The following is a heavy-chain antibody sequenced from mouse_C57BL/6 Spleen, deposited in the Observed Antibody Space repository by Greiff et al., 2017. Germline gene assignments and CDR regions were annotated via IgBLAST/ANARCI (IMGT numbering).Heavy chain of an antibody. J-gene: IGHJ4*01. D-gene: IGHD2-5*01. CDR1: GYAFSSSW. Sequence: QVQLQQSGPELVKPGASVKISCKASGYAFSSSWMNWVKQRPGKGLEWIGRIYPGDGDTNYNGKFKGKATLTADKSSSTAYMQLSSLTSEDSAVYFCARYSKTLMDYWGQGTSVTVSS. CDR3: ARYSKTLMDY. V-gene: IGHV1-82*01. CDR2: IYPGDGDT.